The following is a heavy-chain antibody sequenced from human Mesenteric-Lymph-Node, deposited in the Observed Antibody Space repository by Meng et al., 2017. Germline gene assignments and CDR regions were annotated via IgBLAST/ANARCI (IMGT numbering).Heavy chain of an antibody. J-gene: IGHJ2*01. V-gene: IGHV4-59*08. D-gene: IGHD5-18*01. CDR3: ARVGWRQWSFDL. CDR1: GGSIDMYF. Sequence: QVQLQESGPGLVKPSETLSLTCAVSGGSIDMYFWTWIRQPPGKGLEWIGYISYSGSTNYNPSLKSRVTISVDTSKNQFSLKLSSVTAADTAVYYCARVGWRQWSFDLWGRGTLVTVSS. CDR2: ISYSGST.